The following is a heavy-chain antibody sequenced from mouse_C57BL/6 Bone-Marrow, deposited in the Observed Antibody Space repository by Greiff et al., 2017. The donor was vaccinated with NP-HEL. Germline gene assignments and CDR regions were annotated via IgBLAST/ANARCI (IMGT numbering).Heavy chain of an antibody. CDR1: GFTFSSYG. CDR2: ISSGGSYT. Sequence: EVQVVESGGDLVKPGGSLKLSCAASGFTFSSYGMSWVRQTPDKRLEWVATISSGGSYTYYPDSVKGRFTISRDNAKNTLYLQMSSLKSEDTAMYYCARGSPTVEGPRVDVWGTGTTVTVSS. V-gene: IGHV5-6*01. CDR3: ARGSPTVEGPRVDV. J-gene: IGHJ1*03. D-gene: IGHD1-1*01.